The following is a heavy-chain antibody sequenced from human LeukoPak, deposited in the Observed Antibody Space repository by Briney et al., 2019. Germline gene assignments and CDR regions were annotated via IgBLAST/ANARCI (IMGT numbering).Heavy chain of an antibody. CDR3: AKDRGYSGYEEPFDY. CDR1: GFTFDDYA. J-gene: IGHJ4*02. D-gene: IGHD5-12*01. CDR2: ISWNSGSI. V-gene: IGHV3-9*01. Sequence: GRSLRLSCAASGFTFDDYAMHWVRQAPGEGLEWVSGISWNSGSIGHADSVKGRFTISRDNAKNSLYLQMNSLRAEDTALYYCAKDRGYSGYEEPFDYWGQGTLVTVSS.